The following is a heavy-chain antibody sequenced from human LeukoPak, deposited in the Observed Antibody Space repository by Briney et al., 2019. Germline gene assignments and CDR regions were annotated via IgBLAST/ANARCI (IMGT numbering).Heavy chain of an antibody. J-gene: IGHJ4*02. CDR1: GFTFSSYA. Sequence: GGSLRLSCAASGFTFSSYAMNWVRQAPGKGLEWVSAISGSGITTYYADSVKGRFAISRDDSKSTLYLQMNTLRAEDTAVYYCAKGTFMVESSSSLPDYWGQGTLVTVSS. D-gene: IGHD6-6*01. V-gene: IGHV3-23*01. CDR2: ISGSGITT. CDR3: AKGTFMVESSSSLPDY.